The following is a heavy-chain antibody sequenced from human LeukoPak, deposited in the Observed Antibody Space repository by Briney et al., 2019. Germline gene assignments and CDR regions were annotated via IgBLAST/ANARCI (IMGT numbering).Heavy chain of an antibody. CDR1: GFTFSSYA. CDR2: ISGSGGST. J-gene: IGHJ4*02. V-gene: IGHV3-23*01. Sequence: PGGSLRLSCAASGFTFSSYAMTWVRQAPGKGLEWVSAISGSGGSTYYADSVKGRFTISRDDSKNTLYLQMNSLRAEDTAVYYCAKFEVVVVAAPRKFDYWGQGTLVTVSS. CDR3: AKFEVVVVAAPRKFDY. D-gene: IGHD2-15*01.